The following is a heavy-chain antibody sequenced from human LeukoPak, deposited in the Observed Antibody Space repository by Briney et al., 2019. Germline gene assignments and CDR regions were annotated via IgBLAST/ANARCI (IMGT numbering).Heavy chain of an antibody. Sequence: GASVKVSCKASGGTFSSYAISWVRQAPGQGLEWMGGIIPIFGTANYAQKFQGRVTITADKSTSTAYMELSSLRSEDTAVYYCATVRYCTNGAPNWFDPWGQGTLVTVSS. CDR1: GGTFSSYA. D-gene: IGHD2-8*01. CDR3: ATVRYCTNGAPNWFDP. V-gene: IGHV1-69*06. J-gene: IGHJ5*02. CDR2: IIPIFGTA.